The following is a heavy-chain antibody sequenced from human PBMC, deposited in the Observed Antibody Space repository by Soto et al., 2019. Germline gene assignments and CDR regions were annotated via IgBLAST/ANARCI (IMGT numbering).Heavy chain of an antibody. CDR3: AKVPVESHYNSWSGYYHY. CDR2: ISGSGERT. Sequence: EVQLLESGGGLVQPGGSLRLSCAASGFSFSRYAMSWVRQAPGKGLEWVSSISGSGERTYYADSVKGRFSISRDNSKNTLYKNMNSLSAEESAKDFGAKVPVESHYNSWSGYYHYWGQGTLVTVSS. V-gene: IGHV3-23*01. D-gene: IGHD3-3*01. CDR1: GFSFSRYA. J-gene: IGHJ4*02.